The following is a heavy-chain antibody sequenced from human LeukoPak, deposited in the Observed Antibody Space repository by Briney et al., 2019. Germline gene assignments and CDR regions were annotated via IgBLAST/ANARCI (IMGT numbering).Heavy chain of an antibody. CDR3: AADLLPYGGKRRVYYYYGMDV. D-gene: IGHD4-23*01. V-gene: IGHV3-7*01. Sequence: GGSLRLSCAASGFTFSSYWMSWVRQAPGKGLEWVANIKQDGSEKYYVDSVKGRFTISRDNAKDSLYLQMNSLRAEDTAVYYCAADLLPYGGKRRVYYYYGMDVWGQGTTVTVSS. CDR2: IKQDGSEK. J-gene: IGHJ6*02. CDR1: GFTFSSYW.